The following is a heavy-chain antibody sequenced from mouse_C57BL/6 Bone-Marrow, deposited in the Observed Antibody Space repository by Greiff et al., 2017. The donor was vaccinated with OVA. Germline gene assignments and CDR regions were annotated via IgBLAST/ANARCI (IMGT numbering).Heavy chain of an antibody. Sequence: QVQLKQSGAELVRPGASVKLSCKASGYTFTDYYINWVKQRPGQGLEWIARIYPGSGNTYYNEKFKGKATLTAEKSSSTAYMQLSSLTSEDSAVYYCARRWDGNYLDYWGQGTTLTVSS. V-gene: IGHV1-76*01. CDR2: IYPGSGNT. CDR3: ARRWDGNYLDY. CDR1: GYTFTDYY. J-gene: IGHJ2*01. D-gene: IGHD4-1*01.